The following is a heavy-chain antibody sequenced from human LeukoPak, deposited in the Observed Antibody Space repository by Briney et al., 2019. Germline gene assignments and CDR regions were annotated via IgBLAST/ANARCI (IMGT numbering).Heavy chain of an antibody. CDR1: GYTFTSYG. CDR2: INPNSGGT. Sequence: GASVKVSCKASGYTFTSYGISWVRQAPGQGLEWMGWINPNSGGTNYAQKFQGRVTMTRDTSISTAYMELSRLRSDDTAVYYCASEKYYYDSSGYSPFWFDPWGQGTLVTVSS. D-gene: IGHD3-22*01. CDR3: ASEKYYYDSSGYSPFWFDP. J-gene: IGHJ5*02. V-gene: IGHV1-2*02.